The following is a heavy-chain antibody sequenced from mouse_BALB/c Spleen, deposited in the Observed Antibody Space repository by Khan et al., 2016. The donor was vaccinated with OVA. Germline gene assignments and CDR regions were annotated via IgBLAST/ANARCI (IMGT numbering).Heavy chain of an antibody. D-gene: IGHD1-1*01. CDR3: AISSNFGSSLYAMDY. CDR2: FAPGSGST. V-gene: IGHV1S41*01. CDR1: GYTFTSYW. Sequence: DLVKPGASVKLSCKASGYTFTSYWINWIKQRPGQGLEWIGRFAPGSGSTYNNEIFKGKATLTVDTSSSTAYIQLSSLTSEDSAVYFCAISSNFGSSLYAMDYWGQGTSVSISS. J-gene: IGHJ4*01.